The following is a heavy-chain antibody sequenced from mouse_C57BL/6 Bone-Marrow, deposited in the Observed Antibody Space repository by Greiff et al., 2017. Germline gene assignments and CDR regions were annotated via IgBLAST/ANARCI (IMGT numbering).Heavy chain of an antibody. Sequence: VQLQQSGAELMKPGASVKLSCKATGYTFTGYWIEWVKQRPGHGLEWIGEIFPGSGSTTYNAKFKGKATFTADTSSNSAYLQLSSLTTEDSAIYYCARRDYWGQGTSVTVAS. CDR1: GYTFTGYW. J-gene: IGHJ4*01. CDR2: IFPGSGST. V-gene: IGHV1-9*01. CDR3: ARRDY.